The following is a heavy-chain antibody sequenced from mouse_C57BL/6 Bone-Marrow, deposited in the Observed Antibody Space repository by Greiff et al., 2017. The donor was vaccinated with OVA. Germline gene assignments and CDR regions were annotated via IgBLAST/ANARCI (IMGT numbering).Heavy chain of an antibody. CDR1: GYTFTSHG. V-gene: IGHV1-58*01. CDR2: IYIGNGYT. Sequence: EVQLQQSGAELVRPGSSVKMSCKTSGYTFTSHGINWVKQRPGQGLDWIGYIYIGNGYTESNEKFKGKATLTSDTSSSTAYMQLSSLTSEDSAIYFCTKDGYYVPSFAYWCHGTLVTVAA. CDR3: TKDGYYVPSFAY. J-gene: IGHJ3*01. D-gene: IGHD2-3*01.